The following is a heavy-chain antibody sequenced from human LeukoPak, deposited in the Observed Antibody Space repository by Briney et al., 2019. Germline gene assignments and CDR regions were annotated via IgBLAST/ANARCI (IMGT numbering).Heavy chain of an antibody. CDR1: GGSISSTNW. D-gene: IGHD3-10*01. Sequence: PSGTLSLTCAVSGGSISSTNWWSWVRQPPGKGLEWIGEIYHSGSTNYNPSLKSRVTISVDKSKNHFSLKLSSVTAADTAVYYCAMLLMVRGVIYAFHIWGQGTMVTVSS. V-gene: IGHV4-4*02. J-gene: IGHJ3*02. CDR3: AMLLMVRGVIYAFHI. CDR2: IYHSGST.